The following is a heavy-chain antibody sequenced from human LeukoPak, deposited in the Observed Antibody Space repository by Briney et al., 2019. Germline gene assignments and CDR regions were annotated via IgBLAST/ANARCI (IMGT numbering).Heavy chain of an antibody. CDR1: GFTFSSYS. Sequence: PGGSLRLSCAASGFTFSSYSMNWVRQAPGKGLEWVSSISSSSSYIYYADSVKGRFTISRDNAKNSLYLQMNSLRAEDTAVYYCARVVAYYYGSASYYDAFDIWGQGTMVTVSS. CDR3: ARVVAYYYGSASYYDAFDI. J-gene: IGHJ3*02. D-gene: IGHD3-10*01. CDR2: ISSSSSYI. V-gene: IGHV3-21*01.